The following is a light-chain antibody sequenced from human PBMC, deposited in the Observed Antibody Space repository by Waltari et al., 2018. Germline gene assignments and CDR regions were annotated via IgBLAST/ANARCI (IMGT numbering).Light chain of an antibody. CDR3: QTWGTGIWV. CDR2: VNSDGSH. V-gene: IGLV4-69*01. J-gene: IGLJ3*02. CDR1: SGHSYYA. Sequence: QLVLTQSPSASASLGASVSLTCTLSSGHSYYAIPCHQQQPQKGPRYLMKVNSDGSHTKGDGIPDRFSGSSSGAERYLTISSLQSEDAADYYCQTWGTGIWVFGGGTKLTVL.